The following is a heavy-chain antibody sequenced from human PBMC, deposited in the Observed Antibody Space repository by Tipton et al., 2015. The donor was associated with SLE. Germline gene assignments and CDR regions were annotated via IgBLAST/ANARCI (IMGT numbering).Heavy chain of an antibody. CDR2: TYYVGTT. D-gene: IGHD5-18*01. J-gene: IGHJ4*01. CDR1: GVSVSATSYF. V-gene: IGHV4-39*01. CDR3: VEGHTAMVIFDS. Sequence: TLSLTCNVSGVSVSATSYFWGWVRQSPGKRLEWIGSTYYVGTTYYSESLKSRVSISTDTSKHQFSLKVISVTAADTAVYYCVEGHTAMVIFDSWGRGTLVTVSS.